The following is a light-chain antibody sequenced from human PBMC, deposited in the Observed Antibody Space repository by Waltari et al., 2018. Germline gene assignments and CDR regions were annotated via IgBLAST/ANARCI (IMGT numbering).Light chain of an antibody. CDR3: YQHSSGYS. Sequence: VILTQSPATLSLSPGERATLSCRASQSVSSYLAWYQQKPGQAPRLLIHSASSRATGIPDRFSGSGSGKEFTLTISSLEPEDVGVYHCYQHSSGYSFGQGTKVEIK. CDR2: SAS. CDR1: QSVSSY. V-gene: IGKV3-11*01. J-gene: IGKJ2*03.